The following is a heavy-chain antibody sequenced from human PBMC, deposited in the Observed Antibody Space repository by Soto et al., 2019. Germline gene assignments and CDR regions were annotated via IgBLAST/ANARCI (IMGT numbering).Heavy chain of an antibody. Sequence: QVQLVESGGGEVPPGRSLRLSCTASGFIFRSYALHWVRQAPGKGLEWVAGISYDGTDKYYADSVRGRFSISRDKAKSTVFLEMNCLSPDDAAVYYCARGYVVDSFCQGTQVTVSS. D-gene: IGHD3-16*01. CDR3: ARGYVVDS. V-gene: IGHV3-30-3*01. CDR1: GFIFRSYA. CDR2: ISYDGTDK. J-gene: IGHJ5*01.